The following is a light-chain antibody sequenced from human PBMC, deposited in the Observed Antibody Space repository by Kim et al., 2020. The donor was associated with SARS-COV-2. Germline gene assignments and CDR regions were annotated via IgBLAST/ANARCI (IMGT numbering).Light chain of an antibody. CDR3: QQTYNTPFT. CDR1: QSISTH. J-gene: IGKJ4*01. CDR2: GAS. V-gene: IGKV1-39*01. Sequence: DIQMTQSPSSLSASVGDRVTITCRASQSISTHLNWYQQKPGKAPKLLIYGASTLRSGVPSRVSGSASGTAFTLTISSLQPEDFANYYCQQTYNTPFTFGGGTKVDIK.